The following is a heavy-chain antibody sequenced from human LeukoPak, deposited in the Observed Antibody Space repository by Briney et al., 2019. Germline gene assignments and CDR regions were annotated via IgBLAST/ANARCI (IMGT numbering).Heavy chain of an antibody. CDR1: GFSVSSNY. CDR3: ARGLYYFDTSGYLYY. D-gene: IGHD3-22*01. Sequence: GGSLRLSCAASGFSVSSNYMSWVRQAPGKGLEWVSVIYSGGSTYYADSVKGRFTISRDNSKNTLYLQMNSLRAEDTAVYYCARGLYYFDTSGYLYYWGQGTLVTVSS. V-gene: IGHV3-53*01. J-gene: IGHJ4*02. CDR2: IYSGGST.